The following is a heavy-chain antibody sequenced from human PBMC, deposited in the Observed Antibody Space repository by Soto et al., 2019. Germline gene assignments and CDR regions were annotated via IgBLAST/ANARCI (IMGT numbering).Heavy chain of an antibody. D-gene: IGHD6-6*01. V-gene: IGHV3-30*04. CDR2: ISYDGSNK. J-gene: IGHJ1*01. CDR3: AKEGQQLDKGGYFQH. CDR1: GFTFSSYA. Sequence: GGSLRLSCAASGFTFSSYAMHWVRQAPGKGLEWVAVISYDGSNKYYADSVKGRFTISRDNSKNTLYLQMNSLRAEDTAVYYCAKEGQQLDKGGYFQHWGQGTLVTVSS.